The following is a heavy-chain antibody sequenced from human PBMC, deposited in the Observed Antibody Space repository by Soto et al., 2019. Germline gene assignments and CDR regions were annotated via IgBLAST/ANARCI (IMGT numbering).Heavy chain of an antibody. CDR3: ASLYSSAWARDY. Sequence: GGSLRLSCAGSGFALSDYYMHWVRQTPGKGLVWVSRISSDGSTTNYADSVKGRFTISRDNAKNTLYLQMNNLRAEDTAVYYCASLYSSAWARDYWGQGTLVT. J-gene: IGHJ4*02. CDR1: GFALSDYY. CDR2: ISSDGSTT. D-gene: IGHD6-19*01. V-gene: IGHV3-74*01.